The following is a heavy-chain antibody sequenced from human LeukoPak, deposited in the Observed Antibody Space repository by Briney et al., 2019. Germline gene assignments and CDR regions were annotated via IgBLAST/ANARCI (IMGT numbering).Heavy chain of an antibody. V-gene: IGHV4-34*01. Sequence: SETLSLTCAVYGGSFSGYYWSWIRQPPGKGLEWIGEINHSGSTNYNPSLKSRVTISVDTSKNQFSLKLSSVTAADTAVYYCARGHDIVVVPAASWFDPWGQGTLVTVSS. CDR1: GGSFSGYY. J-gene: IGHJ5*02. D-gene: IGHD2-2*01. CDR3: ARGHDIVVVPAASWFDP. CDR2: INHSGST.